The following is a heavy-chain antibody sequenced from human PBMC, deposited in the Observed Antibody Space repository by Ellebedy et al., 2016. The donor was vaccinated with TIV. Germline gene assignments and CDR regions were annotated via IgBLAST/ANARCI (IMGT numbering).Heavy chain of an antibody. CDR1: GGSFSGYY. Sequence: SETLSLXXAVYGGSFSGYYWSWIRQPPGKGLEWIGEINHSGSTNYNPSLKSRVTISVDTSKNQFSLKLSSVTAADTAVYYCARGRIVGATIGFDYWGQGTLVTVSS. J-gene: IGHJ4*02. CDR3: ARGRIVGATIGFDY. D-gene: IGHD1-26*01. V-gene: IGHV4-34*01. CDR2: INHSGST.